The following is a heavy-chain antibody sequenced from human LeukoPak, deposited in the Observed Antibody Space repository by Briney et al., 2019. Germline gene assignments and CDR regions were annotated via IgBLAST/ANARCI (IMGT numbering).Heavy chain of an antibody. CDR3: ARHPRDYGDYYFDY. Sequence: ASVKVSCKASGYTFTSYAMHWVRQAPGQRLEWMGWINAGNGNTKYSQKFQGRVTITRDTSASTAYMELSSLRPEDTAVYYCARHPRDYGDYYFDYWGQGTLVTVSS. CDR1: GYTFTSYA. J-gene: IGHJ4*02. V-gene: IGHV1-3*01. D-gene: IGHD4-17*01. CDR2: INAGNGNT.